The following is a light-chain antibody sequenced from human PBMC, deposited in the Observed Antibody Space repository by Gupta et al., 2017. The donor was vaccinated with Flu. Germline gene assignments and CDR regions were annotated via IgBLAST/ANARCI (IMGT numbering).Light chain of an antibody. CDR3: GTWDSSLSAGYYV. V-gene: IGLV1-51*02. Sequence: QSVLTQPPSVSAAPGQKVTISCSGSSSHIGNNYVSWYQQLPGTAPKLLIYENNKRPSGIPDRFSGSKSGTSATLGITGLQTGDEADYYCGTWDSSLSAGYYVFGTGTKVTVL. CDR2: ENN. CDR1: SSHIGNNY. J-gene: IGLJ1*01.